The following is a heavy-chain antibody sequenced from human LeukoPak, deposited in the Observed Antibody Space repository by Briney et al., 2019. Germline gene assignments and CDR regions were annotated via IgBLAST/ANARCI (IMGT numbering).Heavy chain of an antibody. Sequence: PGRSLRLSCAASGFTFDDYAMHWVRQVPGKGLEWVSGISWNSGSIGYADSVKGRFTISRDNAKNSLYLQMNSLRPEDTALYYCAKDMGINCSGGSCYQGRYYYYGMDVWGQGTTVTVSS. CDR1: GFTFDDYA. J-gene: IGHJ6*02. D-gene: IGHD2-15*01. CDR3: AKDMGINCSGGSCYQGRYYYYGMDV. V-gene: IGHV3-9*01. CDR2: ISWNSGSI.